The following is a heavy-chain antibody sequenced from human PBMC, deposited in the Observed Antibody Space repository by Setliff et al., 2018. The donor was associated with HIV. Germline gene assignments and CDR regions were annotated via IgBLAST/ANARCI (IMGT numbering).Heavy chain of an antibody. J-gene: IGHJ6*03. CDR3: ARDPAVFGLYYYYYMDV. CDR1: GYTFTSYY. V-gene: IGHV1-46*03. CDR2: INPSGCST. Sequence: ASVKVSCKASGYTFTSYYMHWVRQAPGQGLEWMGIINPSGCSTSYAQKFQGRVTMTRDTSTSTVYMELSSLRSEDTAVYYCARDPAVFGLYYYYYMDVWGKGTTVTVSS. D-gene: IGHD3-16*01.